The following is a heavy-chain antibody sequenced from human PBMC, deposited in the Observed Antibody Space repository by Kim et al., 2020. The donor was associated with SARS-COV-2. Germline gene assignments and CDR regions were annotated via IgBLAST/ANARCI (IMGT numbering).Heavy chain of an antibody. J-gene: IGHJ3*02. D-gene: IGHD2-8*01. Sequence: GESLKISCKGSGYKFSDYWIGWVRQLPGKGLEWMGLIYPIDSDTTYSPSVRGRVTISVDKSVSTAYLQWSSLKASETAMYYCTRSNRHSQRAFDIWGQGT. V-gene: IGHV5-51*01. CDR1: GYKFSDYW. CDR3: TRSNRHSQRAFDI. CDR2: IYPIDSDT.